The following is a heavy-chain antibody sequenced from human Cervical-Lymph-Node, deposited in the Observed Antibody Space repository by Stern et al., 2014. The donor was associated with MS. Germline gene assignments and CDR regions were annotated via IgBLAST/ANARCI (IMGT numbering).Heavy chain of an antibody. V-gene: IGHV3-9*01. D-gene: IGHD3-9*01. J-gene: IGHJ4*02. CDR3: AKSARDWYYIDY. Sequence: VQLVQSGGGLVQPGGSPRLSCLASGFTFGDYALHWVRQTPGKGLEWVAGIAWNSDALGYGDSVTGRFTISRDNAKNSLFLQMNSLRVEDTALYYCAKSARDWYYIDYWGQGALVTVSS. CDR1: GFTFGDYA. CDR2: IAWNSDAL.